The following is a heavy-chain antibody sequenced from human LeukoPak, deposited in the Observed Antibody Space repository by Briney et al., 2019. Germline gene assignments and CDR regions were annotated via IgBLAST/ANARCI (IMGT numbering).Heavy chain of an antibody. Sequence: GGSLRLSCAASGFTFDDYAMHWVRQAPGKGLEWVSGISWNSGDIGYAGSVKGRFTIPRDNAKNSLYLQMNSLRAEDTAVYYCASSDYGAFDYWGQGTLVTVSS. V-gene: IGHV3-9*01. CDR3: ASSDYGAFDY. J-gene: IGHJ4*02. D-gene: IGHD4-17*01. CDR2: ISWNSGDI. CDR1: GFTFDDYA.